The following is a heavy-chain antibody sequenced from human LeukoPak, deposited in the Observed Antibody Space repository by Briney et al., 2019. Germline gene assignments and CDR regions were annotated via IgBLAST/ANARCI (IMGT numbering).Heavy chain of an antibody. CDR3: AREGLYSSSSYFDC. CDR1: GGSITSYY. D-gene: IGHD6-6*01. CDR2: IYYSGST. Sequence: SETLSLTCTVSGGSITSYYWSWIRQPPGKGLEWIGYIYYSGSTNYNPSLKSRVAISVDKSKNQFSLKLSAVTAADTAVYYCAREGLYSSSSYFDCWGQGTLVTVSS. J-gene: IGHJ4*02. V-gene: IGHV4-59*01.